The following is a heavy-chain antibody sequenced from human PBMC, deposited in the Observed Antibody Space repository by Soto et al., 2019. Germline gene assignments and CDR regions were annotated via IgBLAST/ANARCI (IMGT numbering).Heavy chain of an antibody. V-gene: IGHV1-69*13. CDR1: GGTFSSYA. D-gene: IGHD3-22*01. J-gene: IGHJ4*02. CDR3: ASPPEYYYDSSGYFDY. CDR2: IIPIFGTA. Sequence: SVKVSCKASGGTFSSYAISWVRQAPGQGLEWMGGIIPIFGTANYAQKFQGRVTITADESTSTAYMELSSLRSEDTAVYYCASPPEYYYDSSGYFDYWGQGTLVTVSS.